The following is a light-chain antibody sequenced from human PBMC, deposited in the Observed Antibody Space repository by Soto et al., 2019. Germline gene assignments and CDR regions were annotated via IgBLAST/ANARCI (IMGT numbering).Light chain of an antibody. CDR3: QQYGSSPIT. CDR2: GAS. CDR1: QSVSSSH. V-gene: IGKV3-20*01. J-gene: IGKJ4*01. Sequence: EIVLTQSPGTLSLSPGERATFSCRASQSVSSSHLAWYQQKPGQAPRLLINGASSRATGIPDRFSGSGSGTDFFLTITRLEPEDFAVYYCQQYGSSPITFGGGTKVDIK.